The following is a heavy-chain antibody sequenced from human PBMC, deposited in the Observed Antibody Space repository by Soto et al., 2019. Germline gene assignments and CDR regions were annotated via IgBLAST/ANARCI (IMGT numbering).Heavy chain of an antibody. Sequence: QVQLVESGGGVVQPGRSLRLSCAASGFTFSSYGMHWVRQAPGKGLEWVAVISYDGSNKYYADSVKGRFTISRDNSKNTLYLQMNSLRAEDTAVYYCAKARAYSASPAGGWFDPWGQGTLVTVSS. CDR3: AKARAYSASPAGGWFDP. D-gene: IGHD6-13*01. J-gene: IGHJ5*02. CDR1: GFTFSSYG. V-gene: IGHV3-30*18. CDR2: ISYDGSNK.